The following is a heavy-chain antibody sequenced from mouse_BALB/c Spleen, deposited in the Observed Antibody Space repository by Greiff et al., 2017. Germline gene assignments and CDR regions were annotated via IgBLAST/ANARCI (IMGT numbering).Heavy chain of an antibody. CDR3: ARKDSSAVFAY. D-gene: IGHD3-2*01. V-gene: IGHV5-17*02. CDR2: ISSGSSTI. Sequence: DVKLVESGGGLVQPGGSRKLSCAASGFTFSSFGMHWVRQAPEKGLEWVAYISSGSSTIYYADTVKGRFTISRDNPKNTLFLQMTSLRSEDTAMYYCARKDSSAVFAYWGQGTLVTVSA. J-gene: IGHJ3*01. CDR1: GFTFSSFG.